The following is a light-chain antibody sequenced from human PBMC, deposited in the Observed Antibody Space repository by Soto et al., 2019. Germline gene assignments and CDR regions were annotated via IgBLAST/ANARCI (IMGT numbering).Light chain of an antibody. V-gene: IGKV3-20*01. J-gene: IGKJ1*01. CDR3: QQYGTSPRT. CDR1: QSVSSNF. CDR2: GAS. Sequence: EIVLTQSPVTLSLSPGERATLSCRAGQSVSSNFLAWYQQKPGQAPRLLIYGASNRATGIPDRFSGSGSGTDFSLTISRLEPEDFAVYYCQQYGTSPRTFGQGTKVDIK.